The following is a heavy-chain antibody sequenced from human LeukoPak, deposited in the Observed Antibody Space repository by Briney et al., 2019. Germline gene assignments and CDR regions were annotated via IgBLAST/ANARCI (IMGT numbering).Heavy chain of an antibody. CDR2: IWYDGSNK. J-gene: IGHJ4*02. CDR1: GFTFSSYG. D-gene: IGHD6-19*01. Sequence: GGSLRLSCAASGFTFSSYGMHWVRQAPGKGLEWVAVIWYDGSNKYYADSVKGRFTISRDNSKNTLYLQMNSLRAEDTAVYYCAKDQHGSGWSPYPDYWGQGTLVTVSS. CDR3: AKDQHGSGWSPYPDY. V-gene: IGHV3-33*06.